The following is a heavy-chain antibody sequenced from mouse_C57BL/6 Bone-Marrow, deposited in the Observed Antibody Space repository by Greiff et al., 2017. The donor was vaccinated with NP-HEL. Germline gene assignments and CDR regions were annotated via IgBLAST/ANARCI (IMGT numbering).Heavy chain of an antibody. CDR2: IDPSDSYT. Sequence: VQLQQSGAELVMPGASVKLSCKASGYTFTSYWMHWVKQRPGQGLEWIGEIDPSDSYTNYNQKFKGKSTLTVDKSSSTAYMQLSSLTSEDSAVYYCARWKDYDYDYWGQGTTLTVSS. J-gene: IGHJ2*01. D-gene: IGHD2-4*01. CDR1: GYTFTSYW. CDR3: ARWKDYDYDY. V-gene: IGHV1-69*01.